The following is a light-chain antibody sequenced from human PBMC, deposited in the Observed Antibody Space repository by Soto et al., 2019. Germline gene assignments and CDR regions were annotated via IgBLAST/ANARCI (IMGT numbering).Light chain of an antibody. CDR2: XXX. J-gene: IGLJ1*01. CDR1: XXXPGSNT. Sequence: QSVLTQPPSASGTPGQRVTISCSXSXXXPGSNTVNWYQQLPGTAPKLLXXXXXXXXXXXPXRFXXSKSGTSASLAISGLQSEDEADYYCAAWDDSLNGLYGFGTGTKVTVL. CDR3: AAWDDSLNGLYG. V-gene: IGLV1-44*01.